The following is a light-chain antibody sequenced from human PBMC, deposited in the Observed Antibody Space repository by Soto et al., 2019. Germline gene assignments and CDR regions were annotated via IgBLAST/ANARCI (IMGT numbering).Light chain of an antibody. CDR1: QSVSSN. CDR3: QQHGSSPIT. V-gene: IGKV3-20*01. J-gene: IGKJ5*01. Sequence: EIVMTQSPATLSVSPGERATLSCRASQSVSSNLAWYQQKPGQAPRLLVYGASSRATGIPDRFSGSGSGTDFALTISRLEPEDFAVYYCQQHGSSPITFGQGTRLENK. CDR2: GAS.